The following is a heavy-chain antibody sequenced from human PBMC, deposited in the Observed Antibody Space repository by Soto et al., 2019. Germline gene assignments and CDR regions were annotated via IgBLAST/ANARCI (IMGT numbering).Heavy chain of an antibody. V-gene: IGHV3-66*04. D-gene: IGHD1-1*01. CDR1: GFTVSSNY. J-gene: IGHJ6*03. CDR2: IYSGGST. Sequence: GGSLRLSCAASGFTVSSNYMSWVRQAPGKGLEWVSVIYSGGSTYYADSVKVRFTISRDNSKNTLYLQMNSLRAEDTAVYYCAGQRELSARLEYYYYYYMDVWGKGTTVTVSS. CDR3: AGQRELSARLEYYYYYYMDV.